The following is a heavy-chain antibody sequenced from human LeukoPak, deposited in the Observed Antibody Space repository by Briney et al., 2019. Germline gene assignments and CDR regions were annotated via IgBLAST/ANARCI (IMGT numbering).Heavy chain of an antibody. J-gene: IGHJ4*02. Sequence: ASVKVSCKASGYTFTGYYMHWVRQAPGQGLEWMGWINPNSGGTNYAQKFQGRVTMTRDTSISTAYMELSRLRSDDTAVYYCARESGSSTSCYAYEDYWGQGTLVTVSS. CDR2: INPNSGGT. D-gene: IGHD2-2*01. V-gene: IGHV1-2*02. CDR3: ARESGSSTSCYAYEDY. CDR1: GYTFTGYY.